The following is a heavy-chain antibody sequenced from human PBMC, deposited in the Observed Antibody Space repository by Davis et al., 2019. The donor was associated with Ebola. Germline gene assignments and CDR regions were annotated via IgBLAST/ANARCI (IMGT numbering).Heavy chain of an antibody. CDR1: GYTFTSYG. D-gene: IGHD6-19*01. V-gene: IGHV1-18*04. Sequence: ASVKVSCKASGYTFTSYGISWVRQAPGQGLEWMGWISAYNGNTNYAQKLQGRVTMTTDTSTSTAYMELRSLRSDDTAVYYCARQGAIAVAANHYYYYGMDVRGQGTTVTVSS. J-gene: IGHJ6*02. CDR2: ISAYNGNT. CDR3: ARQGAIAVAANHYYYYGMDV.